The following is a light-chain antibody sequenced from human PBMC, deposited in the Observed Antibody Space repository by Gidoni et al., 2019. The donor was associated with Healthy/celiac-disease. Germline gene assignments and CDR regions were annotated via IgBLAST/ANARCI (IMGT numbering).Light chain of an antibody. CDR2: AAS. CDR1: QSISSY. CDR3: QQSYSTPPA. J-gene: IGKJ2*01. V-gene: IGKV1-39*01. Sequence: DIQLTQSPSSLSASVGDRVTITCRASQSISSYLNWYQQKPGKAPKLLIDAASSLQSGVPSRFSGRGSGTDFTLTISSRQPEDFATYYCQQSYSTPPAFGQGTKLEIK.